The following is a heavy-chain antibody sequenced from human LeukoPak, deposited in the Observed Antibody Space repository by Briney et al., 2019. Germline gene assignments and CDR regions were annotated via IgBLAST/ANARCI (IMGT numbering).Heavy chain of an antibody. CDR3: ARVHSYCSSTSCLDY. D-gene: IGHD2-2*01. J-gene: IGHJ4*02. V-gene: IGHV1-18*01. CDR1: GYTFTSYG. CDR2: ISAYNGNS. Sequence: ASVKVSCKASGYTFTSYGISWVRQAPGQGLEWMGWISAYNGNSNYAQKFQGRVTMTTDTSTSTGYMELRSLKSDDTAVYYCARVHSYCSSTSCLDYWGQGTLVTVSS.